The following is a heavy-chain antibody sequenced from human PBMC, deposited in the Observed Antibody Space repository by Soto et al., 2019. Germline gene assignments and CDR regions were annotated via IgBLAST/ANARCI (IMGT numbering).Heavy chain of an antibody. Sequence: GGSLRLSCAASGFTFSIYSMNWVRQAPGKGLEWVSYIMPGSSHIFCADSVKGRFTISRDNAKNSLYLQMNSLRAEDTALYYYAIEKVGATSVHVLDIWGQGTMVTVSS. V-gene: IGHV3-48*01. J-gene: IGHJ3*02. CDR2: IMPGSSHI. CDR1: GFTFSIYS. D-gene: IGHD1-26*01. CDR3: AIEKVGATSVHVLDI.